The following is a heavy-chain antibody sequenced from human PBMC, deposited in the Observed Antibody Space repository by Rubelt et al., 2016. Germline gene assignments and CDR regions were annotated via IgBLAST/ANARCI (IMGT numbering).Heavy chain of an antibody. V-gene: IGHV4-4*02. CDR3: AREESTVTTQSSASWFDP. J-gene: IGHJ5*02. D-gene: IGHD4-17*01. CDR2: IYHSGST. CDR1: GGSISSSHW. Sequence: QVQLQESGPGLVKPSGTLSLTCAVSGGSISSSHWWSWVRQPPGKGLEWIGEIYHSGSTNYNPSLKSRVTISVDKSKNQFSLKLSSVTAADTAVYYCAREESTVTTQSSASWFDPWGQGTLVTVSS.